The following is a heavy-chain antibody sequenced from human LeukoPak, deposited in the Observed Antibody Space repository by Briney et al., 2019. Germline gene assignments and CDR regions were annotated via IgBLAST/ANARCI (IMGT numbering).Heavy chain of an antibody. CDR3: AKNRGVLRNFDCYDY. J-gene: IGHJ4*02. D-gene: IGHD3-9*01. V-gene: IGHV3-23*01. CDR1: GFAFRSYV. Sequence: GGSLRLSCAVSGFAFRSYVMSWVRQAPGKGLEWVSAISGIGDSTYYADSVKGRFTISRDNSKNTLYLQVNSLRAEDTAVYYCAKNRGVLRNFDCYDYWGQGTLVTVSS. CDR2: ISGIGDST.